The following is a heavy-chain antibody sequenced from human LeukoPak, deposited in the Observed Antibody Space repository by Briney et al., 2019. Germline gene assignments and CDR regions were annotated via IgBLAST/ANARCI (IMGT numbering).Heavy chain of an antibody. CDR2: ISSSSSYI. J-gene: IGHJ4*02. CDR3: AKATYCSGGSCYSDFDY. Sequence: GGSLRLSCAASGFTFSSYSRNWVRQAPGKGLEWVSSISSSSSYIYYADSVKGRFTISRDNSKNTLYLQMNSLRAEDTAVYYCAKATYCSGGSCYSDFDYWGQGTLVTVSS. V-gene: IGHV3-21*04. CDR1: GFTFSSYS. D-gene: IGHD2-15*01.